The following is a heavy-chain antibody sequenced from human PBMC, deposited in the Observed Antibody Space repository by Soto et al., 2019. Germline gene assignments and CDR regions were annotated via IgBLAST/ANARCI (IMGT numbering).Heavy chain of an antibody. Sequence: PSETLSLTCTVSGGSISSSSYYWGWIRQPPGKGLEWIGSIYYSGSTYYNPSLKSRVTISVDTSKNQFSLKLSSVTAADTAVYYCARPSFLAARPWSLDYWGQGTLVTVSS. V-gene: IGHV4-39*01. CDR2: IYYSGST. CDR3: ARPSFLAARPWSLDY. CDR1: GGSISSSSYY. J-gene: IGHJ4*02. D-gene: IGHD6-6*01.